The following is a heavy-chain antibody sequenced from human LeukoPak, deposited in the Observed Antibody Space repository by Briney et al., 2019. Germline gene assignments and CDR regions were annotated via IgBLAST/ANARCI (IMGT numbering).Heavy chain of an antibody. CDR3: ARETVTMNSNWFDP. D-gene: IGHD4-17*01. CDR1: GFTFSSYS. CDR2: ISSSSSYI. Sequence: KTGGSLRLSCAASGFTFSSYSMNWVRQAPGKGLEWVSSISSSSSYIYYADSVKGRFTISRDNAKNSLYLQMNSLRAEDTAVYYCARETVTMNSNWFDPWGQGTLVTVSS. V-gene: IGHV3-21*01. J-gene: IGHJ5*02.